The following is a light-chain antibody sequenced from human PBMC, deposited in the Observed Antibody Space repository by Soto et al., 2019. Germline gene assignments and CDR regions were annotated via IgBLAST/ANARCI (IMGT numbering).Light chain of an antibody. V-gene: IGKV1-39*01. CDR2: AAS. Sequence: DIQVTQSPSSLSASVGDTVTITCRASQSISVHLNWYQQKGGKVPKLLIYAASNLYSGVPPRFSGSGPKTDFALTISRLQPEDFATYYCQQSYITPYTFGQGTRLQIK. CDR3: QQSYITPYT. J-gene: IGKJ2*01. CDR1: QSISVH.